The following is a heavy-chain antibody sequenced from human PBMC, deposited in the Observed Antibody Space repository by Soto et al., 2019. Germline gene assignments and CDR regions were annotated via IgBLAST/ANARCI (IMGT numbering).Heavy chain of an antibody. V-gene: IGHV4-59*12. CDR1: GGSIRSYC. J-gene: IGHJ6*03. CDR3: AREVDDLGLLMDV. CDR2: ICNSGTT. D-gene: IGHD1-1*01. Sequence: SETLSLTCTVSGGSIRSYCWTWIRQPPGEGLEWIGCICNSGTTNYNPSLKSRVTISIDTYKNQFSLKLSSVTAADTAVYYCAREVDDLGLLMDVWGKGTTVTVSS.